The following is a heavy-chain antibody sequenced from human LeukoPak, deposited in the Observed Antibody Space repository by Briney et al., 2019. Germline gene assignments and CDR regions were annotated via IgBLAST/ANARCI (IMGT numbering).Heavy chain of an antibody. V-gene: IGHV3-23*01. D-gene: IGHD3-10*01. Sequence: GGSLRLSCATSGFTFSSYTMTWVRQAPGKGLEYVSGIGTSAGSTIYADSVKGRFTISRDNSKNTVYLQMDNLRVEDTAVYYCAKDPNWDRGYWGQGTLVTVSS. CDR1: GFTFSSYT. CDR2: IGTSAGST. J-gene: IGHJ4*02. CDR3: AKDPNWDRGY.